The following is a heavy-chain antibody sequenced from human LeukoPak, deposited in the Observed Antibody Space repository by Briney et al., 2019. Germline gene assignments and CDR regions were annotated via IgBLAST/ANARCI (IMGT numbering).Heavy chain of an antibody. V-gene: IGHV3-15*01. CDR1: GFTFSNAW. CDR2: IKSKTDGGTT. J-gene: IGHJ5*02. CDR3: TTFQILMNPPFDP. D-gene: IGHD3-16*01. Sequence: PGGSLRLSCAASGFTFSNAWMSWVRQAPGKGLEWVGRIKSKTDGGTTDYAAPVKGRFTISRDDSKNTLYLQMNSLKTEDTAVYYRTTFQILMNPPFDPWGQGTLVTVSS.